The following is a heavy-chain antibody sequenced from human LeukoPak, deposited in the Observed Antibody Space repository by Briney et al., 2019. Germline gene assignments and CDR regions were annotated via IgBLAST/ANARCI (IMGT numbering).Heavy chain of an antibody. CDR3: AAGSGWYSPDY. J-gene: IGHJ4*02. CDR1: GFTXTSSP. Sequence: GTSVKVSCKASGFTXTSSPMHWVRQARGQHLEWIGWIVVGSGNTNYAQKFQERVTITRDMSTTTAHMELSSLRSEDTAVYYCAAGSGWYSPDYWGQGTLVTVSS. V-gene: IGHV1-58*02. CDR2: IVVGSGNT. D-gene: IGHD6-19*01.